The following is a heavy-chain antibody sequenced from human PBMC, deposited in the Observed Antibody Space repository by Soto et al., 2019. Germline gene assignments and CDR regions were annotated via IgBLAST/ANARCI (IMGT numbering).Heavy chain of an antibody. CDR3: ARLDLGGGSCYFDY. CDR1: GGSISSYY. D-gene: IGHD2-15*01. V-gene: IGHV4-39*01. CDR2: IYYSGST. Sequence: SETLSLTCTVSGGSISSYYWGWIRQPPGKGLEWIGSIYYSGSTYYNPSLKSRVTISVDTSKNQFSLKLSSVAAADTAVYYCARLDLGGGSCYFDYWGQGTLVTVSS. J-gene: IGHJ4*02.